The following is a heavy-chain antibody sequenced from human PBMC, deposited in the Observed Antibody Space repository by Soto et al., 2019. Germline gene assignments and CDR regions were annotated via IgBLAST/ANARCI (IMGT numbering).Heavy chain of an antibody. CDR1: GGTFSSYA. V-gene: IGHV1-69*13. CDR2: IIPIFGTA. D-gene: IGHD2-2*01. CDR3: ARDLGYCSSTSCYAGYYYYGMDV. Sequence: SVKVSCKASGGTFSSYAISWVRQAPGQGLEWMGGIIPIFGTANYAQKFQGRVTITADESTSTAYMELSSLRSEDTAVYYCARDLGYCSSTSCYAGYYYYGMDVWGQGTTVTVSS. J-gene: IGHJ6*02.